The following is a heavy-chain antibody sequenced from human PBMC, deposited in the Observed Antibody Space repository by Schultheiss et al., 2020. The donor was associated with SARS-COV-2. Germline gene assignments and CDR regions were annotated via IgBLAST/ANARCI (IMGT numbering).Heavy chain of an antibody. Sequence: GASLKISCAASGFTFSGSAMHWVRQASGKGLEWVGRIRSKANSYATAYAASVKGRFTISRDDSKNTAYLQMNSLKTEDTAVYYCTRRNDYGAGWGQGTLVTVSS. CDR3: TRRNDYGAG. J-gene: IGHJ1*01. CDR1: GFTFSGSA. V-gene: IGHV3-73*01. CDR2: IRSKANSYAT. D-gene: IGHD4-17*01.